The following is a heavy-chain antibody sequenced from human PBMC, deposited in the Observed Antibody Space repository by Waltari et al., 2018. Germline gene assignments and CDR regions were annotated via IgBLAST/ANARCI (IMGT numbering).Heavy chain of an antibody. V-gene: IGHV1-8*01. CDR3: ARAELFDDSSGYYTSIDY. CDR2: MNPNRGNT. D-gene: IGHD3-22*01. Sequence: QVQLVQSGAEVKKPGASVKVSCKASGYTFTSYDINWVRQATGQGLEWMGWMNPNRGNTGYAQKFQGRVTMTRNTSISTAYMELSSLRSEDTAVYYCARAELFDDSSGYYTSIDYWGQGTLVTVSS. CDR1: GYTFTSYD. J-gene: IGHJ4*02.